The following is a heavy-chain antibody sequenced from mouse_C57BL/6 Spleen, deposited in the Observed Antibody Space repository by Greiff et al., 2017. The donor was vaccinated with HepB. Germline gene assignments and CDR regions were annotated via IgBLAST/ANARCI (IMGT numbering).Heavy chain of an antibody. CDR3: TSYYGNLAWFAY. V-gene: IGHV1-81*01. D-gene: IGHD2-1*01. Sequence: QVQLKESGAELARPGASVKLSCKASGYTFTSFGIRWVKQRTGQGLEWIGEIYPRSGNTYYNEKFKGKAILTADKSSSTAYMELRSLTSEDSAVYYCTSYYGNLAWFAYWGQGTLVTVSA. CDR1: GYTFTSFG. CDR2: IYPRSGNT. J-gene: IGHJ3*01.